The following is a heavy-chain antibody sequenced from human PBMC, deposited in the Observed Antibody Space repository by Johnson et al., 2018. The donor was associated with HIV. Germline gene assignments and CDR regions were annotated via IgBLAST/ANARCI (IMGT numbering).Heavy chain of an antibody. J-gene: IGHJ3*02. CDR2: ISYDGSNE. CDR3: ARGGGAYCGGDCLRTFDI. CDR1: GFTVSNYA. V-gene: IGHV3-30-3*01. D-gene: IGHD2-21*02. Sequence: QVQLVESGGGVVQPGRSLRLSCAASGFTVSNYAMHWVRQAPGKGLEWMAIISYDGSNEYYADSVKGRFTISRDNSKNTLYLHMSSLRAEDSAAYYCARGGGAYCGGDCLRTFDIWGQGTMVTVSS.